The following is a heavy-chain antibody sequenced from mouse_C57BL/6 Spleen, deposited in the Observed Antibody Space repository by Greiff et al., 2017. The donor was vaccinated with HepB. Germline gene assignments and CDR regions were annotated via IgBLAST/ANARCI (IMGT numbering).Heavy chain of an antibody. CDR3: ARDSSGYGRFDY. D-gene: IGHD3-2*02. CDR2: IYPRSGNT. CDR1: GYTFTSYG. V-gene: IGHV1-81*01. J-gene: IGHJ2*01. Sequence: VQLQQSGAELARPGASVKLSCKASGYTFTSYGISWVKQRTGQGLEWIGEIYPRSGNTYYNEKFKGKATLTADKSSSTAYMELRSLTSEDSAVYFCARDSSGYGRFDYWGQGTTLTVSS.